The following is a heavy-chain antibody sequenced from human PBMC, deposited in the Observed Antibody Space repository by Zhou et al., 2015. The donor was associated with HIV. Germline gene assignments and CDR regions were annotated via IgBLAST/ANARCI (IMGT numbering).Heavy chain of an antibody. V-gene: IGHV1-69*02. J-gene: IGHJ4*02. CDR3: ASGDTIRSERHSSGPLY. CDR1: GGTFSSYT. CDR2: IIPILGIA. Sequence: QVQLVQSGAEVKKPGSSVKVSCKASGGTFSSYTISWVRQAPGQGLEWMGRIIPILGIANYAQKFQGRVTITADKSTSTAYMELSSLRSEDTAVYYCASGDTIRSERHSSGPLYWGQGTLVTVSS. D-gene: IGHD3-22*01.